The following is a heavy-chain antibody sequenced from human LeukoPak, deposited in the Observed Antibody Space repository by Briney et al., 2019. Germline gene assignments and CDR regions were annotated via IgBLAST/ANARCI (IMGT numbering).Heavy chain of an antibody. CDR2: VSHDGSSS. J-gene: IGHJ1*01. Sequence: GGSLRLSCATSGFTFTGYAMHWVRQAPGKGLDWVAVVSHDGSSSHHADSVKGRFTISRDNSKNILHLQMNSLRADDTAVYYCVRGWSGSYCFQHWGQGTLVTVSS. CDR1: GFTFTGYA. CDR3: VRGWSGSYCFQH. V-gene: IGHV3-30*04. D-gene: IGHD3-10*01.